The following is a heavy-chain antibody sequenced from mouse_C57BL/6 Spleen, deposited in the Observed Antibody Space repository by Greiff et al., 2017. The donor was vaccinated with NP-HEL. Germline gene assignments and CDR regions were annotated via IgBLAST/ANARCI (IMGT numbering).Heavy chain of an antibody. CDR2: ISDGGSYT. CDR3: ARGTTVPFDY. V-gene: IGHV5-4*03. CDR1: GFTFSSYA. Sequence: EVKVVESGGGLVKPGGSLKLSCAASGFTFSSYAMSWVRQTPEKRLEWVATISDGGSYTYYPDNVKGRFTISRDNAKNNLYLQMSHLKSEDTAMYYCARGTTVPFDYWGQGTTLTVSS. D-gene: IGHD1-1*01. J-gene: IGHJ2*01.